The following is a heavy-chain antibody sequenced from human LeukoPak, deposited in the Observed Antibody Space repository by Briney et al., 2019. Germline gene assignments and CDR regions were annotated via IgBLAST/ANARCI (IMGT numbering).Heavy chain of an antibody. CDR2: VIPVFGTT. CDR1: GGTFSSYA. J-gene: IGHJ6*03. V-gene: IGHV1-69*05. Sequence: SVKVSCKASGGTFSSYAISWVRQALGQGLEWMGGVIPVFGTTNYAQKFQGRVTITTDESTSTAYMELSSLRSEDTAVYFCARDSVPAALRAQGNYYMDVWGKGTTVTVSS. D-gene: IGHD2-2*01. CDR3: ARDSVPAALRAQGNYYMDV.